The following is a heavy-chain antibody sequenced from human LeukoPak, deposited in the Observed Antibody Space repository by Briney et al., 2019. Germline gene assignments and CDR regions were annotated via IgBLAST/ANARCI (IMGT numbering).Heavy chain of an antibody. CDR2: INEYGST. D-gene: IGHD3-22*01. CDR3: AREIYYDSSAYDY. J-gene: IGHJ4*02. CDR1: GAAFNGYD. Sequence: SETLSLTCGINGAAFNGYDWTWIRQPRGKGLEWIGEINEYGSTSHNPSLKSRVTISVDTSKNEFSLKLSSLTAADTAIYYCAREIYYDSSAYDYWGQGTLVTVSS. V-gene: IGHV4-34*01.